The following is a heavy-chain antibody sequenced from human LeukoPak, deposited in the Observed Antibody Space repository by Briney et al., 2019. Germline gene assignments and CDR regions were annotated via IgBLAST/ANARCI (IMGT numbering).Heavy chain of an antibody. CDR1: GYNFSSYW. CDR2: IYPGDSDT. CDR3: ARQDSVAGTMDYFDY. J-gene: IGHJ4*02. D-gene: IGHD6-19*01. Sequence: GESLKISCKGSGYNFSSYWIAWVRQMPGKGLECMGIIYPGDSDTKYSPSFQGQVTISADKSISTAYLQWSSLKASDTAMYYCARQDSVAGTMDYFDYWGQGTLVTVSS. V-gene: IGHV5-51*01.